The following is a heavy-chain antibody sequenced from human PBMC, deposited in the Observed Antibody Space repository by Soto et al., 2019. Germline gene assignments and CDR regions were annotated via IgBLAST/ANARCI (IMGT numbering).Heavy chain of an antibody. V-gene: IGHV5-51*01. D-gene: IGHD3-10*01. CDR3: ARQGKTMVRHRHYYYGMDV. J-gene: IGHJ6*04. CDR1: GYSFTSYW. Sequence: GESLKISCKGSGYSFTSYWIGWVRQMPGKGLEWMGIIYPGDSDTRYSPSFQGQVTISADKSISTAYLQWSSLKASDTAMYYCARQGKTMVRHRHYYYGMDVWGKGTTVTVSS. CDR2: IYPGDSDT.